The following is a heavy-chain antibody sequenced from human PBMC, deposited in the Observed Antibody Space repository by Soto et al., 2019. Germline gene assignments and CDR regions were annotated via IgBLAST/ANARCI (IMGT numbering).Heavy chain of an antibody. CDR3: AKDQSYGDNTFDY. J-gene: IGHJ4*02. CDR1: GFTFSSYG. Sequence: GGSLRLSCAASGFTFSSYGMHWVRQAPGKGLEWVAVISYDGSNKYYADSVKGRFTISRDNSKNTLYLQMNSLRAEDTAVYYCAKDQSYGDNTFDYWGQGTLVTVSS. CDR2: ISYDGSNK. V-gene: IGHV3-30*18. D-gene: IGHD4-17*01.